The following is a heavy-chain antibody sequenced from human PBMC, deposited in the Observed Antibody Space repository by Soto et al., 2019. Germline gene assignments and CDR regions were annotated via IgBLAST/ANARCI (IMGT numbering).Heavy chain of an antibody. CDR1: GFTFSSYS. J-gene: IGHJ6*02. Sequence: LRLSCAASGFTFSSYSMNWVRQAPGKGLEWVSSISSSSSYIYYADSVKGRFTISRDNAKNSLYLQMNSLRAEDTAVYYCARARKFWFAYCSSTSCSGMDVWGQGXTVTVYS. CDR3: ARARKFWFAYCSSTSCSGMDV. CDR2: ISSSSSYI. D-gene: IGHD2-2*01. V-gene: IGHV3-21*01.